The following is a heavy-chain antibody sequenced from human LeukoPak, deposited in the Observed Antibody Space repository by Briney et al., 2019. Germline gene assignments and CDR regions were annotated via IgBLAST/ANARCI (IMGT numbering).Heavy chain of an antibody. J-gene: IGHJ4*02. CDR2: IYYSGST. D-gene: IGHD3-16*01. CDR3: ARGIWARSYYFDY. CDR1: GGSISSSSYY. Sequence: PSETLSLTCTVSGGSISSSSYYWGWIRQPPGKGLEWIGSIYYSGSTYYNPSLKSRVTISVDTSKNQFSLKLSSVTAADTAVYYCARGIWARSYYFDYWGQGTLVTVSS. V-gene: IGHV4-39*01.